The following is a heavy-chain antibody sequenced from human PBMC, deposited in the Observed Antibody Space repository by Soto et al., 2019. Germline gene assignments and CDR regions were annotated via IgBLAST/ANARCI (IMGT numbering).Heavy chain of an antibody. D-gene: IGHD3-22*01. J-gene: IGHJ3*02. Sequence: QLQLQEAGPGLVKPSETLSLTCTVSGGSISSSSYYWGWIRQPPGKGLEWIGSIYYSGSPYYNPSLKRRVAISVATSKIRFSLTLSSVPAADTAVYYCARSYYYDSSGYYFPTHAFDIWGQGTMVTVSS. CDR2: IYYSGSP. CDR3: ARSYYYDSSGYYFPTHAFDI. V-gene: IGHV4-39*01. CDR1: GGSISSSSYY.